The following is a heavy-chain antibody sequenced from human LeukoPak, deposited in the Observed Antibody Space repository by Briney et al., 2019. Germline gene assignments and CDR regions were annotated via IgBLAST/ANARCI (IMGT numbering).Heavy chain of an antibody. J-gene: IGHJ4*02. D-gene: IGHD3-10*01. CDR3: ARDGVLFGELSVSALVDY. CDR2: IWYDGCNK. Sequence: PGPCLRLSCAASGFTFSSYGMHWVRQAPGKGLEWVAAIWYDGCNKYYAASVKGPFTISRDTSKNTLYLQMNSLRAEDTAGYYCARDGVLFGELSVSALVDYWGQGTLVTVSP. V-gene: IGHV3-33*01. CDR1: GFTFSSYG.